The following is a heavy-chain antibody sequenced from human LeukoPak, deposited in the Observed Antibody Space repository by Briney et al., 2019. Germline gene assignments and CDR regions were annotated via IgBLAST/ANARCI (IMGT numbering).Heavy chain of an antibody. J-gene: IGHJ6*03. V-gene: IGHV1-8*03. CDR1: GYTFTSYD. CDR2: MNPNSGNT. D-gene: IGHD6-13*01. CDR3: ARNGQQLVYSMGYYYYYMDV. Sequence: ASVKVSCKASGYTFTSYDINWVRQATGQGLEWMGWMNPNSGNTGYAQKFQGRVTITRNTSISTAYMELSSLRSEDTAVYYCARNGQQLVYSMGYYYYYMDVWGKGTTVTVSS.